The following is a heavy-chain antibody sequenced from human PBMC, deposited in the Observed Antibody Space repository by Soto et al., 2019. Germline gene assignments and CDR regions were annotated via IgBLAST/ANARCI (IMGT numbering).Heavy chain of an antibody. CDR2: INPNSGGT. J-gene: IGHJ4*02. CDR3: ARAPTYSGYVEFDY. V-gene: IGHV1-2*04. CDR1: GYTFTGYY. D-gene: IGHD5-12*01. Sequence: GASVKVSCKASGYTFTGYYMHWVRQAPGQGLEWMGWINPNSGGTNYAQKFQGWVTMTRDTSISTAYMELSRLRSDDTAVYYCARAPTYSGYVEFDYWGQGTLVTSPQ.